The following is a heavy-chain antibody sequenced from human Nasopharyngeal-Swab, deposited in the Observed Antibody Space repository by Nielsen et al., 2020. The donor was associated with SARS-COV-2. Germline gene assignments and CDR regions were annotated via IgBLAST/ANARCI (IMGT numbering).Heavy chain of an antibody. CDR1: GDSGISSY. V-gene: IGHV4-59*02. Sequence: SETLSLTCTVSGDSGISSYWSWLRQTPGKGLEWIGYIYQNGYTNCNPSLKSRITMSIETSRKQFSLRLRSATAADTAMYYCAKEGEGGPNYFEFWGQGNLVTVSS. J-gene: IGHJ4*02. CDR3: AKEGEGGPNYFEF. D-gene: IGHD3-10*01. CDR2: IYQNGYT.